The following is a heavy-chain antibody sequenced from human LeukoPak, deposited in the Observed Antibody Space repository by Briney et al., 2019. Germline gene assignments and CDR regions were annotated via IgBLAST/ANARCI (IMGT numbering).Heavy chain of an antibody. D-gene: IGHD5-18*01. J-gene: IGHJ4*02. CDR3: ATIKRGSIFGYFGF. CDR2: VRDSENT. V-gene: IGHV4-59*11. CDR1: GVSISSHY. Sequence: SETLSLTCTVSGVSISSHYWGWIRQPPGKGLEWIGYVRDSENTKDNPSLNSRITLSADTSMNQLSLRLSSVTAADTAVYYCATIKRGSIFGYFGFWGQGILVTVSS.